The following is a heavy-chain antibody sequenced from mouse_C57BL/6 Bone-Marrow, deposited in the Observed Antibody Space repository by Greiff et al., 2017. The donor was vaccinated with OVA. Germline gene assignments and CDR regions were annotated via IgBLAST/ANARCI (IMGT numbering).Heavy chain of an antibody. CDR3: ERPLYYGSSYDY. D-gene: IGHD1-1*01. CDR1: GFTFSDYG. V-gene: IGHV5-17*01. CDR2: ISSGSSTI. Sequence: EVKVVESGGGLVKPGGSLKLSCAASGFTFSDYGMHWVRQAPEKGLEWVAYISSGSSTIYYADTVKGRFTISRDNAKNTLFLQMTSLRSEDTAMYYCERPLYYGSSYDYWGQGTTLTVSS. J-gene: IGHJ2*01.